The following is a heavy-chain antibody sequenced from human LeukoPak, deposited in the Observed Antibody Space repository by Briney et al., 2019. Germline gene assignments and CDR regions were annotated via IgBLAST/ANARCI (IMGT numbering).Heavy chain of an antibody. CDR2: IYYSGST. CDR1: GGSISSSSYY. J-gene: IGHJ5*02. D-gene: IGHD6-13*01. CDR3: ANTVLAAAGRNWFDP. V-gene: IGHV4-39*07. Sequence: PSQTLSLTCTVSGGSISSSSYYWGWIRQPPGKGLEWIGSIYYSGSTYYNPSLKSRVTISVDTSKNQFSLKLSSVTAADTAVYYCANTVLAAAGRNWFDPWGQETLVTVSS.